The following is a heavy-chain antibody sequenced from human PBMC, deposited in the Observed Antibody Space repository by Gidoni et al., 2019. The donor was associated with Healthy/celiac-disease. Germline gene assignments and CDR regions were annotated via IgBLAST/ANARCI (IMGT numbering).Heavy chain of an antibody. J-gene: IGHJ6*02. Sequence: QVQLQQRGAGLLKPSETLSLTCAVYGGSFSGSYWSWIRQPPGKGLEWIGEINHSGSTNSNPSLKSRVTISVDTSKNQFSLKLSSVTAADTAVYYCARRRVLGYCSGGSCYSYYGMDVWGQGTTVTVSS. CDR3: ARRRVLGYCSGGSCYSYYGMDV. CDR2: INHSGST. V-gene: IGHV4-34*01. D-gene: IGHD2-15*01. CDR1: GGSFSGSY.